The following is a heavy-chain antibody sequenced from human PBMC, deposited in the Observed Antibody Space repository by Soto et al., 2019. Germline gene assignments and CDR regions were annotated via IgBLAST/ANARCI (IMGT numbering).Heavy chain of an antibody. CDR2: INPIKGNT. Sequence: ASVKVSCKASGGTFSSYAISWVRQAPGQGLEWMGWINPIKGNTNYAQKFQGRVTMTTDTSTSTAYMELRSLRSDDTAVYYCATRSPAFDYWGQGTLVTVSS. CDR3: ATRSPAFDY. V-gene: IGHV1-18*01. J-gene: IGHJ4*02. CDR1: GGTFSSYA.